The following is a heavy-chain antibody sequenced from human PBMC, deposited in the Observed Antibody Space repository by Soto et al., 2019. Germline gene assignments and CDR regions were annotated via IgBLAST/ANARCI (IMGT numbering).Heavy chain of an antibody. J-gene: IGHJ5*01. CDR2: TYYRSKWYN. D-gene: IGHD5-18*01. CDR3: AREDGITGIQLWAPSWFDS. Sequence: QVQLQQSGPGLVKPSQTLSLTCAISGDSVSSNSAAWNWIRQSPSRGLEWLGRTYYRSKWYNDYAVSAKSRVTLNPDTSKNQFTLQLNSVTPEDRAVYYCAREDGITGIQLWAPSWFDSWGQGALVTVSA. V-gene: IGHV6-1*01. CDR1: GDSVSSNSAA.